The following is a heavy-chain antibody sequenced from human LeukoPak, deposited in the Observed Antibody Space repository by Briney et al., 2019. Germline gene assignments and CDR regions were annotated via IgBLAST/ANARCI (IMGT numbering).Heavy chain of an antibody. V-gene: IGHV3-30*03. J-gene: IGHJ4*02. CDR3: AFAPGSSVTSDY. CDR1: GFTFSTYG. Sequence: PGGSLRLSCAASGFTFSTYGMHWVRQAPGKGLEWVAIISYDGSNKYYADSVKGRFIISRDNSKNTLYLQMNSLRAEDTALYYCAFAPGSSVTSDYWGQGTLVTVSS. CDR2: ISYDGSNK. D-gene: IGHD4-17*01.